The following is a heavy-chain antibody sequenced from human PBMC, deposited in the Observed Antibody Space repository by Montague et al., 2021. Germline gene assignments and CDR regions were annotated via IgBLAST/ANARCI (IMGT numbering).Heavy chain of an antibody. CDR1: GGSLSGKC. Sequence: SETLSLTCGLSGGSLSGKCLDWIRQNPGKGLEWIGNINHSGSAKYNPSLKNRVSISVGTSNNQFFLDLTSVTAADTAMYFCARGLFGTVNGQYSGGWYYFDKWGQGTMVTVSS. V-gene: IGHV4-34*01. D-gene: IGHD6-19*01. J-gene: IGHJ4*02. CDR3: ARGLFGTVNGQYSGGWYYFDK. CDR2: INHSGSA.